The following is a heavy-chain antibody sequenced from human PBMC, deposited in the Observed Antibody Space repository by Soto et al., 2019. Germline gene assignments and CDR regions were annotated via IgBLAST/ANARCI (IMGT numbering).Heavy chain of an antibody. J-gene: IGHJ6*02. CDR3: TRAGFGELFHYYYGMDV. D-gene: IGHD3-10*01. CDR2: IRSKAYGGTT. V-gene: IGHV3-49*04. Sequence: GSLRLSCTASGFTFGDYAMSWVRQAPGKGLEWVGFIRSKAYGGTTEYAASVKGRFTISRDDSKSIAYLQMNSLKTEDTAVYYCTRAGFGELFHYYYGMDVWGQGTTVTVSS. CDR1: GFTFGDYA.